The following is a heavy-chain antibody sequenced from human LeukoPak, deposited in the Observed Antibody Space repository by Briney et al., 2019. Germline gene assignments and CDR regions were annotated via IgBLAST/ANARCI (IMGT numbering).Heavy chain of an antibody. CDR1: GFTYSTYG. V-gene: IGHV3-33*06. J-gene: IGHJ4*02. D-gene: IGHD6-13*01. Sequence: GGSLTLFCAVSGFTYSTYGMHWVRQAPDKGLEWVAVIYYDGNGKYYGDSVKGRFTISRDLSRNTLYLQMNSLRAEDTAIYYCVKSHSRSWPVLDCWGGGTVDSVSS. CDR2: IYYDGNGK. CDR3: VKSHSRSWPVLDC.